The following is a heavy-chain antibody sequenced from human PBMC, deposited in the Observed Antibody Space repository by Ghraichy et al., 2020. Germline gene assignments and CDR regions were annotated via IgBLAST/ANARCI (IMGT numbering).Heavy chain of an antibody. CDR3: AKNMYFSD. CDR1: GFTFGDYA. CDR2: ISWNSGGI. Sequence: GGSLRLSCAASGFTFGDYAMHWVRQAPGKGLEWVSGISWNSGGIGYADSVKGRFTISRDNAKNSLYLQMTSLRAEDTALYYCAKNMYFSDWGQGTLVTVSS. D-gene: IGHD2-8*01. V-gene: IGHV3-9*01. J-gene: IGHJ4*02.